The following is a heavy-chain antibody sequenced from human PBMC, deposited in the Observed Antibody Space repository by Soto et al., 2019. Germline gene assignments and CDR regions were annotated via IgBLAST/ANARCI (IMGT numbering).Heavy chain of an antibody. D-gene: IGHD6-19*01. CDR2: IFTGGST. J-gene: IGHJ3*02. CDR3: ARDRQSSGWLDAFDI. Sequence: GGSLRLSCAASGFTVSSNYMSWVRQAPGKGLGWVSVIFTGGSTYYADSVKGRFTISRHSSMNTVYLQMDSLRAEDTAVYYCARDRQSSGWLDAFDIWGQGTMVTVSS. V-gene: IGHV3-53*04. CDR1: GFTVSSNY.